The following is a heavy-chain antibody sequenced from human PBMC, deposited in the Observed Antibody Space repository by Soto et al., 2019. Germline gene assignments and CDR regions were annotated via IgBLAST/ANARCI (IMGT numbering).Heavy chain of an antibody. CDR1: GGSVNIGTYY. CDR2: IHYSGST. Sequence: SETLSLTCTVPGGSVNIGTYYWSWIRQPPGKGLEWIGFIHYSGSTNYNPSLKSRVTMSVDTSKNQFTLKLTSVTAANTDVYYCARGRRYYGLGSYYAPEYFGHWGQGTLVTVSS. CDR3: ARGRRYYGLGSYYAPEYFGH. D-gene: IGHD3-10*01. J-gene: IGHJ1*01. V-gene: IGHV4-61*01.